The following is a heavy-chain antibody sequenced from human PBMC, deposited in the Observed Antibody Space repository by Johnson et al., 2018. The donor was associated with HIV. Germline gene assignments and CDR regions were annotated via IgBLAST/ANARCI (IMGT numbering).Heavy chain of an antibody. Sequence: VQLVESGGGLVQPGGSLRLSCAASGFTLSDPYMDCVRQAPGKGLEWVARIRNKANRDTTEYAATVKGRFTISRDDSKSIAYLQMNRLKTEDTAVYYCTRVNRNWGYEAFDIWGQGTMVTVSS. CDR3: TRVNRNWGYEAFDI. CDR1: GFTLSDPY. J-gene: IGHJ3*02. D-gene: IGHD7-27*01. CDR2: IRNKANRDTT. V-gene: IGHV3-72*01.